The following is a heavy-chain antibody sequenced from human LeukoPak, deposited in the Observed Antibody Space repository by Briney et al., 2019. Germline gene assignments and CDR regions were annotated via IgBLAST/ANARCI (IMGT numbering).Heavy chain of an antibody. CDR2: ISSSGSTI. D-gene: IGHD3-22*01. CDR1: GFTFSSYE. J-gene: IGHJ4*02. CDR3: AREDSGGYHF. Sequence: AGGSLRLSCAASGFTFSSYEMNWVRQAPGKGLEWVSYISSSGSTIYYADSAKGRFTISRDNAKNLLYPQMKSLRAEDTALYYCAREDSGGYHFWGQGTLVTVSS. V-gene: IGHV3-48*03.